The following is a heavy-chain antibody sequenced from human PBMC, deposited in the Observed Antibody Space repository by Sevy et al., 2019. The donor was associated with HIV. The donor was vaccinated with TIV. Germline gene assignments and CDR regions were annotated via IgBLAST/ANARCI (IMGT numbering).Heavy chain of an antibody. D-gene: IGHD3-22*01. Sequence: GGSLRLSCAASGFSFSHYWMHWVRQAPGKGLEWVANIKQDESEKNYVASVKGRFTISRDNAKNSVYLQMNSLIREATAIYYCARGNSGSFDYWGQGTLVTVSS. J-gene: IGHJ4*02. CDR3: ARGNSGSFDY. V-gene: IGHV3-7*04. CDR2: IKQDESEK. CDR1: GFSFSHYW.